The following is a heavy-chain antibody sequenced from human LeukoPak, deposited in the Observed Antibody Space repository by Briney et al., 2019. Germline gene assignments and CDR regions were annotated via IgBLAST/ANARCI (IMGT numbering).Heavy chain of an antibody. CDR2: INPNSGGT. V-gene: IGHV1-2*02. J-gene: IGHJ6*02. CDR1: GYTFTGYY. Sequence: GASVKVSCKASGYTFTGYYMHWVRQAPGQGLEWMGWINPNSGGTNYAQKFQGRVTMTRDTSISTAYMELSRLRSDDTAVYYCARDLGGKGEGYYYYYGMDVWGQGTTVTVSS. D-gene: IGHD1-26*01. CDR3: ARDLGGKGEGYYYYYGMDV.